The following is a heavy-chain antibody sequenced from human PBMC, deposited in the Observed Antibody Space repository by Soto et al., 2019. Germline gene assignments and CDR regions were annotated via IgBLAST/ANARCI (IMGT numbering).Heavy chain of an antibody. CDR3: ARAKAPLYSSSWYWFDP. CDR2: IYYSGST. D-gene: IGHD6-13*01. V-gene: IGHV4-59*08. Sequence: ASETLSLTCTVSGGSISRYYWRWIRQPPGKGLEWIGYIYYSGSTNYNPSLKSRVTISVDTSKNQFSLKLSSVTAADTAVYYCARAKAPLYSSSWYWFDPWGQGTLVTVS. CDR1: GGSISRYY. J-gene: IGHJ5*02.